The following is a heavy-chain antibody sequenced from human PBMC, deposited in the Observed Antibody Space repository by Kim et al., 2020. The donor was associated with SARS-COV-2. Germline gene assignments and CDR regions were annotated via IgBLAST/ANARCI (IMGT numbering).Heavy chain of an antibody. V-gene: IGHV7-4-1*02. Sequence: ASVKVSCKASGYTFTSYAMNWVRQAPGQGLEWMGWINTNTGNPTYAQGFTGRFVFSLDTSVSTAYLQISSLKAEDTAVYYCARVTSPPRIGYCTGGVCYTGMDPLDYWGQGTLVTVSS. J-gene: IGHJ4*02. CDR1: GYTFTSYA. CDR2: INTNTGNP. CDR3: ARVTSPPRIGYCTGGVCYTGMDPLDY. D-gene: IGHD2-8*02.